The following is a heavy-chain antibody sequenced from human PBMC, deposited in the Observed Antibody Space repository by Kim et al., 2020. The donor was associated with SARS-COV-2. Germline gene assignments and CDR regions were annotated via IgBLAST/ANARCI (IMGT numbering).Heavy chain of an antibody. J-gene: IGHJ4*02. CDR3: ARIMGSHYSSGWLYFDY. CDR1: GGSFSGYY. V-gene: IGHV4-34*01. CDR2: INHSGST. D-gene: IGHD6-19*01. Sequence: SETLSLTCAVYGGSFSGYYWSWIRQPPGKGLEWIGEINHSGSTNYNPSLKSRVTISVDTSKNQFSLKLSSVTAADTAVYYCARIMGSHYSSGWLYFDYWGQGTLVTVSS.